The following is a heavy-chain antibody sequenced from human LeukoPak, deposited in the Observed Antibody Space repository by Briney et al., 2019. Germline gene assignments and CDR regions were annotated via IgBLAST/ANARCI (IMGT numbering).Heavy chain of an antibody. Sequence: KSGGSLRLSCVASGFTFSTYSMNWVRQAPGKGLEWVSSISSGSNYMYYADSLKGRFTISRDNAENSLYLQMNSLRADDTAVYYCARDGGSSGTGAYYMDVWGKGTTVTVSS. D-gene: IGHD2-15*01. CDR3: ARDGGSSGTGAYYMDV. J-gene: IGHJ6*03. CDR2: ISSGSNYM. V-gene: IGHV3-21*01. CDR1: GFTFSTYS.